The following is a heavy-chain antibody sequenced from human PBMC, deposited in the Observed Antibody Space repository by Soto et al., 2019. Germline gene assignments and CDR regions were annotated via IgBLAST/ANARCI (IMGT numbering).Heavy chain of an antibody. J-gene: IGHJ4*02. CDR2: ISYDGSNK. D-gene: IGHD4-17*01. V-gene: IGHV3-30*14. CDR1: GFTFSSYA. Sequence: PGGSLRLSCAASGFTFSSYAMHWVRQAPGKGLEWVAVISYDGSNKYYADSVKGRFTISRDNSKNTVYLQMNSLRDEDTAVYYCVGTYDDSRNLDFWGQGALVTVSS. CDR3: VGTYDDSRNLDF.